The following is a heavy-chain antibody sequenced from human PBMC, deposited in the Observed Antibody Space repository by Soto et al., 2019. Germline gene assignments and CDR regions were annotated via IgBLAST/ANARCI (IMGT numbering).Heavy chain of an antibody. CDR1: GGSISSGGYY. CDR2: IYYSGST. CDR3: AREIYYYDNSGYYLNWFDP. J-gene: IGHJ5*02. V-gene: IGHV4-31*03. D-gene: IGHD3-22*01. Sequence: SETLSLTCTVSGGSISSGGYYWSWIRQHPGKGPEWIGYIYYSGSTYYNPSLKSRVTISLDTSKNQFSLKLSSVTAADTAMYYCAREIYYYDNSGYYLNWFDPWGQGTLVTVSS.